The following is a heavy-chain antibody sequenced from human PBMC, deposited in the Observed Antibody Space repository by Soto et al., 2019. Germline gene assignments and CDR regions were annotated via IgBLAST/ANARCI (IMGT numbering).Heavy chain of an antibody. CDR3: ARGRYGDY. D-gene: IGHD1-1*01. CDR2: ISAHNGNT. J-gene: IGHJ4*02. CDR1: GYAFTTYG. V-gene: IGHV1-18*01. Sequence: QVHLVQSGAEVKKPGASVKVSCKGSGYAFTTYGITWVRQAPGQGLEWMGWISAHNGNTNYAQKLQGRVTVTRDTSTSTAYREMRSVRSDDTAVYSCARGRYGDYWGQGALVTVSS.